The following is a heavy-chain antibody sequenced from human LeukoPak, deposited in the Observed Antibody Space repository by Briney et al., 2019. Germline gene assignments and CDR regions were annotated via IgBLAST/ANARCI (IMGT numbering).Heavy chain of an antibody. V-gene: IGHV4-30-4*08. D-gene: IGHD6-13*01. CDR2: IYYSGST. Sequence: SQTLSLTCTVSGGSISSGDYYWSWIRQPPGKGLEWIGYIYYSGSTYYNPSLKSRVTISVDTSKNQFSLKLSSVTAADTAVYYCARAHIQQLVGWFDPWGQGTLVTVSS. CDR3: ARAHIQQLVGWFDP. J-gene: IGHJ5*02. CDR1: GGSISSGDYY.